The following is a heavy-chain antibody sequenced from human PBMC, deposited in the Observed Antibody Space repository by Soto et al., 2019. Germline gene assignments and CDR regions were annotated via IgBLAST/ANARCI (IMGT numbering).Heavy chain of an antibody. J-gene: IGHJ4*02. Sequence: SETLSLTCTVSGGSMNTYYWGWFRQPPGKGLEWVGYIYYSGSTAYSPSLKSRVTISVDTSKNQFSLKLDSVTAADTAVYYCARLGGYYQAFDQWGQGSLVTVSS. D-gene: IGHD3-22*01. CDR2: IYYSGST. CDR1: GGSMNTYY. CDR3: ARLGGYYQAFDQ. V-gene: IGHV4-59*08.